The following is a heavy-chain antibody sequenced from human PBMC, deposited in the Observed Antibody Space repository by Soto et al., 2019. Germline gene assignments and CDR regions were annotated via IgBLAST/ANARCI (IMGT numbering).Heavy chain of an antibody. CDR2: IYYSGNT. CDR3: ASIAAPGTTHFDF. J-gene: IGHJ4*02. CDR1: GGSLGSSSYY. V-gene: IGHV4-39*01. D-gene: IGHD6-13*01. Sequence: PSETLSLTXTVSGGSLGSSSYYWGWIRQSPGKGLEWIGNIYYSGNTFYNPSLKSRVTISVDTSKNQFYLHLSSVTAADTAIFYCASIAAPGTTHFDFWGQGTLVTVSS.